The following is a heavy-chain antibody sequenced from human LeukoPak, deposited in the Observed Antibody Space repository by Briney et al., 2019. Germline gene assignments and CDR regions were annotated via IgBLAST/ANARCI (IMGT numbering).Heavy chain of an antibody. J-gene: IGHJ5*02. CDR1: GFTFRSYA. V-gene: IGHV3-30*04. CDR2: ISYDGSNK. CDR3: AKDPNWNAGLNWFDP. Sequence: PGGSLRLSCSASGFTFRSYAVHWVRQAPGKGLEWVAVISYDGSNKKYGDSVKGRFTISRDNSKNTLYLQMNSLRAEDTAVYYCAKDPNWNAGLNWFDPWGQGTLVTVSS. D-gene: IGHD1-1*01.